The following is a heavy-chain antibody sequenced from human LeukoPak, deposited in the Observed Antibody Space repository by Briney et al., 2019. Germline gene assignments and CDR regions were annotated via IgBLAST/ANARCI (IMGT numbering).Heavy chain of an antibody. CDR2: VDPEDGET. CDR3: ARTTNGDDEGEDY. J-gene: IGHJ4*02. Sequence: GATVKISCKASGYTFTDYYMHWVQQAPGKGLEWMGRVDPEDGETIYAEKFQGRVTITADTSTDTAYMELSSLRSEDTAVYYCARTTNGDDEGEDYWGQGTLVTVSS. D-gene: IGHD2-8*01. V-gene: IGHV1-69-2*01. CDR1: GYTFTDYY.